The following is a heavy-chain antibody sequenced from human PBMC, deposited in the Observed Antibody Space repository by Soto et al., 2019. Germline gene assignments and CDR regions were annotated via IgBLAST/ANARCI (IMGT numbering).Heavy chain of an antibody. CDR3: ARPYFDWLPIPYCYYGMDV. CDR2: IYYSGST. V-gene: IGHV4-39*01. J-gene: IGHJ6*02. D-gene: IGHD3-9*01. CDR1: GGSISSSSYY. Sequence: SETLSLTCTVSGGSISSSSYYWGWIRQPPGKGLEWIGSIYYSGSTYYNPSLKSRVTISVDTSKNQFSLKLSSVTAADTAVYYCARPYFDWLPIPYCYYGMDVWGQGTTVTVSS.